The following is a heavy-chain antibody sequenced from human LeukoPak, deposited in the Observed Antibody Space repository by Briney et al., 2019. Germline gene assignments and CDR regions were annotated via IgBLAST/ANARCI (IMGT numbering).Heavy chain of an antibody. CDR2: VSSSSSYI. D-gene: IGHD3-22*01. CDR3: VRDLYYRFDF. V-gene: IGHV3-21*01. CDR1: GFIFTRFS. J-gene: IGHJ4*02. Sequence: GGSLRLSCAASGFIFTRFSMNWVRQAPGGGLEWVSFVSSSSSYIYYADSVKGRFTISRDNAENSISLQMSSLRAEDTAVYYCVRDLYYRFDFWGQGTLVTVSS.